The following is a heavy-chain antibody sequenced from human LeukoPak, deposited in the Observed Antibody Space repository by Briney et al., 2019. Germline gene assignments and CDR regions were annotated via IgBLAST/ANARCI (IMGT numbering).Heavy chain of an antibody. CDR2: INHSGST. CDR3: ARAPYQHNFDY. V-gene: IGHV4-39*07. D-gene: IGHD2-2*01. Sequence: SETLSLTCTVSGGSISSSFYYWSWIRQPPGKGLEWIGEINHSGSTNYNPSLKSRVTISVDTSKNQFSLKLSSVTAADTAVYYCARAPYQHNFDYWGQGTLVTVSS. J-gene: IGHJ4*02. CDR1: GGSISSSFYY.